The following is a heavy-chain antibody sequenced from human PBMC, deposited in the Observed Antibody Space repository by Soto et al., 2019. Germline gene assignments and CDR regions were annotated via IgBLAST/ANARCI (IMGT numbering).Heavy chain of an antibody. D-gene: IGHD3-3*01. J-gene: IGHJ6*02. CDR2: IKSKTDGGTT. V-gene: IGHV3-15*01. CDR3: TTDRRPNYDFWSGYYKRYYYGMDV. CDR1: GFTFSNAW. Sequence: PGGSLRLSCAASGFTFSNAWTSWVRQAPGKGLEWVGRIKSKTDGGTTDYAAPVKGRFTISRDDSKNTLYLQMNSLKTEDTAVYYCTTDRRPNYDFWSGYYKRYYYGMDVWGQGTTVTVSS.